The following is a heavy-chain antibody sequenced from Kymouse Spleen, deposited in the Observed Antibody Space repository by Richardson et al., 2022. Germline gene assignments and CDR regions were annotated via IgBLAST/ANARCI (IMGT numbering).Heavy chain of an antibody. J-gene: IGHJ6*02. CDR2: INHSGST. CDR3: ARGYYGSGSYYNNYYYYGMDV. D-gene: IGHD3-10*01. V-gene: IGHV4-34*01. CDR1: GGSFSGYY. Sequence: QVQLQQWGAGLLKPSETLSLTCAVYGGSFSGYYWSWIRQPPGKGLEWIGEINHSGSTNYNPSLKSRVTISVDTSKNQFSLKLSSVTAADTAVYYCARGYYGSGSYYNNYYYYGMDVWGQGTTVTVSS.